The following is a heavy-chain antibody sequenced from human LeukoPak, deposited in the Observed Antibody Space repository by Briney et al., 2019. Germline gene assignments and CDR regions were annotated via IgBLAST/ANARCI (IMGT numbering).Heavy chain of an antibody. J-gene: IGHJ4*02. CDR3: ARSRGSGGRWYFDY. Sequence: GASVKVSCKASGYTFTGYHMHWVRQAPGQGLEWMGRINPNSGDTNYAQKFQGWVTMTRDTSISTAYMELSRLRSDDTAVYYCARSRGSGGRWYFDYWGQGTLVTVSS. V-gene: IGHV1-2*04. CDR1: GYTFTGYH. CDR2: INPNSGDT. D-gene: IGHD3-10*01.